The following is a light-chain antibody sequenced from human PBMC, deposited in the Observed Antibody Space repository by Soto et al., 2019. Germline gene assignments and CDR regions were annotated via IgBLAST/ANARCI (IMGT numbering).Light chain of an antibody. CDR1: QNIGTW. J-gene: IGKJ1*01. CDR2: DAS. V-gene: IGKV1-5*01. Sequence: DIQLTQSPSTLSASVGDRVTITCRASQNIGTWLAGYQHRPGEGHKLLIHDASTLESGVPSRLSGGGSATEFSLTINSLESGDSGTYHCQQYATYSPSTFGQGTTVEIK. CDR3: QQYATYSPST.